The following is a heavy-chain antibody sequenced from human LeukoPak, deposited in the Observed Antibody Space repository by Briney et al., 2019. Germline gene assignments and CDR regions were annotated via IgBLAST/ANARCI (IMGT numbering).Heavy chain of an antibody. CDR2: INHSGST. D-gene: IGHD1-1*01. V-gene: IGHV4-34*01. J-gene: IGHJ4*02. CDR3: ARRPSPGTTGTFLDY. CDR1: GGSFSGYY. Sequence: PSETLSLTCAVCGGSFSGYYWSWIRQPPGKGLEWIGEINHSGSTNYNPSLKSRVTISVDTSKNQFSLKLSSVTAADTAVYYCARRPSPGTTGTFLDYWGQGTLVTVSS.